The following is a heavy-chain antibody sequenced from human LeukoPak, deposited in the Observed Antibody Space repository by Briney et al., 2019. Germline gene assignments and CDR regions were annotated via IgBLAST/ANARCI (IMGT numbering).Heavy chain of an antibody. J-gene: IGHJ4*02. V-gene: IGHV3-7*04. D-gene: IGHD3-10*01. Sequence: GGSLRLSCAASGFTFSSYWMSWVRQAPGKGLEWVANIKQDGSEKYYVDSVKGRFTISRDNAKNSLYLQMNSLRAEDTAVYYCARVLWFGEFPRETDYWGQGTLVTVSS. CDR3: ARVLWFGEFPRETDY. CDR1: GFTFSSYW. CDR2: IKQDGSEK.